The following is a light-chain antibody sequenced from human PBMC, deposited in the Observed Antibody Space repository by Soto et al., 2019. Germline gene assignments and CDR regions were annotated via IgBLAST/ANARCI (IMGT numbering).Light chain of an antibody. CDR3: QQYNSYSVT. Sequence: IQMTQSPSTLSASVGDRVTVTCRASQSISSWLAWYQQKSGKAPKLLIYKATSLESGVPSRFSGSGSGTEFTLTISSLQPDDFAIYYCQQYNSYSVTFGQGTKVDIK. CDR2: KAT. J-gene: IGKJ1*01. V-gene: IGKV1-5*03. CDR1: QSISSW.